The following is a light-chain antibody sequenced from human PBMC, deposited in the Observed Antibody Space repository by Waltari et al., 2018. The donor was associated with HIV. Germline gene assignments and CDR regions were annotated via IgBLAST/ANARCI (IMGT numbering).Light chain of an antibody. V-gene: IGKV3-20*01. Sequence: EIVLTQSPGILSLSPGERATLSCRASQTVSNRYLAWYQQKPGQAPRLLIYGASTRATGIPDRFSGSGSGTDFTLTISRLEPEDFAVYYCRTGVTFGPGTKVDIK. CDR2: GAS. CDR1: QTVSNRY. J-gene: IGKJ3*01. CDR3: RTGVT.